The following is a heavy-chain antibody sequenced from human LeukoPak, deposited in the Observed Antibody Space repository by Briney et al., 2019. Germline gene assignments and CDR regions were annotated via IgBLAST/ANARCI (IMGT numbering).Heavy chain of an antibody. J-gene: IGHJ4*02. D-gene: IGHD3-22*01. V-gene: IGHV1-46*01. CDR1: GYTFTGYY. Sequence: ASVKVSCKASGYTFTGYYMHWVRQAPGQGLEWMGIINPSGGSTSYAQKFQGRVTMTRDTSTSTVYMELSSLRSEDTAVYYCARAMIENQAFDYWGQGTLVTVSS. CDR3: ARAMIENQAFDY. CDR2: INPSGGST.